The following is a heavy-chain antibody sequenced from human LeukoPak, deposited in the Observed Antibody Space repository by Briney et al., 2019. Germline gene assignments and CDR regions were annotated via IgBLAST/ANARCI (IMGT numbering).Heavy chain of an antibody. CDR3: ARAIAAAGLDAFDI. CDR2: IIPIFGTA. D-gene: IGHD6-13*01. Sequence: SVKVSCKASGGTFSSYAISWVRQAPGQGLEWMGRIIPIFGTANYAQKFQGRVTVTTDESTSTAYMELSSLRSEDTAVYYCARAIAAAGLDAFDIWGQGTMVTVSS. V-gene: IGHV1-69*05. CDR1: GGTFSSYA. J-gene: IGHJ3*02.